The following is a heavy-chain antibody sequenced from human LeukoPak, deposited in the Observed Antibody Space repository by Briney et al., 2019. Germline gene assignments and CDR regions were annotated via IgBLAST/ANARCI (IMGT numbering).Heavy chain of an antibody. CDR2: MNHDGSEK. Sequence: GGSLRLSCAASGFTFSSYGMHWVRQAPGKGLEWVVNMNHDGSEKYYIDSVKGRFTISRDNAKNSLYLQMNSLRAEDTAVYYCARDQLYCGGPTCYRTGDDSWGQGTLVTVSS. CDR3: ARDQLYCGGPTCYRTGDDS. V-gene: IGHV3-7*01. D-gene: IGHD2-2*02. CDR1: GFTFSSYG. J-gene: IGHJ4*02.